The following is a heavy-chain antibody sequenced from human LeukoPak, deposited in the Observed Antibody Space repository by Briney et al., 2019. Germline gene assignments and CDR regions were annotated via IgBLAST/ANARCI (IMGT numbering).Heavy chain of an antibody. CDR2: IYYSGST. CDR1: GGSISSGDYY. D-gene: IGHD3-22*01. CDR3: ARSYYYDSSGCTLFDY. Sequence: SQTLSLTCTVSGGSISSGDYYWSWIRQPSGKGLEWIGYIYYSGSTYYNPSLKSRVTISVDTSKNQFSLKLSSVTAADTAVYYCARSYYYDSSGCTLFDYWGQGTLVTVSS. V-gene: IGHV4-30-4*08. J-gene: IGHJ4*02.